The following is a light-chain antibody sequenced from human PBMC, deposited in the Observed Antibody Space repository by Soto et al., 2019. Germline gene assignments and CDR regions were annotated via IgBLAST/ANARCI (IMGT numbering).Light chain of an antibody. Sequence: DIVLTQSPATLSSSPGERATLSCRASQSISSYLAWYQQKPGQAPRLLIYDASNRASGIPARFSGSGSGTDFTLTIGIQDPEDFAFYYCQQRSNWPRYTFGQGTKLEIK. J-gene: IGKJ2*01. CDR1: QSISSY. V-gene: IGKV3-11*01. CDR2: DAS. CDR3: QQRSNWPRYT.